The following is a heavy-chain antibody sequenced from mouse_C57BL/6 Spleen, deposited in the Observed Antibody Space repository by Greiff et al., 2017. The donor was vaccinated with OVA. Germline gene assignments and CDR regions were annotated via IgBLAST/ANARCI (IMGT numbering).Heavy chain of an antibody. CDR1: GYTFTSYW. D-gene: IGHD1-1*01. CDR3: RGDYYGSSPQAMDY. Sequence: DVQLQESGTVLARPGASVKMSCKTSGYTFTSYWMHWVKQRPGQGLEWIGAIYPGNSDTSYNQKFKGKAKLTAVTSASTAYMELSSLTNEDSAVYYCRGDYYGSSPQAMDYWGQGTSVTVSS. V-gene: IGHV1-5*01. J-gene: IGHJ4*01. CDR2: IYPGNSDT.